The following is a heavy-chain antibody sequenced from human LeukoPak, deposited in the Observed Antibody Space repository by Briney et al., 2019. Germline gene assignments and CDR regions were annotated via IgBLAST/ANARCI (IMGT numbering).Heavy chain of an antibody. Sequence: PGGSLRLSCTASGFTFGDYAMSWFSQAPGKGLEWVGFIRSKAYGGTTEYAASVKGRFTISRDDSKSIAYLQMNSLKTEDTAVYYCTRDLYPDAFDIWGQGTMVTVSS. D-gene: IGHD2-15*01. V-gene: IGHV3-49*03. CDR1: GFTFGDYA. CDR2: IRSKAYGGTT. CDR3: TRDLYPDAFDI. J-gene: IGHJ3*02.